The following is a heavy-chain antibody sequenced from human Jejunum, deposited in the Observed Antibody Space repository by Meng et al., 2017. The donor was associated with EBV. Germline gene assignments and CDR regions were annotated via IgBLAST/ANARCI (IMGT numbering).Heavy chain of an antibody. D-gene: IGHD2-2*01. CDR2: IYGDGRT. Sequence: EVQLVESGGGLIQPGGSLGLSCAASGFTVSSSYMSWVRQAPGKGLEWVSVIYGDGRTYYADSVKGRFTISRDSSKNTIYLQMNSLRVDDTALYYCARKYGGDYWGQGTLVTVSS. CDR3: ARKYGGDY. V-gene: IGHV3-53*01. CDR1: GFTVSSSY. J-gene: IGHJ4*02.